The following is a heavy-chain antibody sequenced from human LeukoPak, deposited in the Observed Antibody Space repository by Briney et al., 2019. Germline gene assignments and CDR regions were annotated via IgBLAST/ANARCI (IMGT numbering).Heavy chain of an antibody. Sequence: GGSLRLSCAASGFTFSTYSMNWVRQAPGKGLEWVSSISSSSSYIYYADSVKGRFTISRDNAKNSLYLQMNSLRAEDTAVYYCARGPSLYYYDSSGYPYYFDYWGQGALVAVSS. CDR1: GFTFSTYS. J-gene: IGHJ4*02. D-gene: IGHD3-22*01. V-gene: IGHV3-21*01. CDR3: ARGPSLYYYDSSGYPYYFDY. CDR2: ISSSSSYI.